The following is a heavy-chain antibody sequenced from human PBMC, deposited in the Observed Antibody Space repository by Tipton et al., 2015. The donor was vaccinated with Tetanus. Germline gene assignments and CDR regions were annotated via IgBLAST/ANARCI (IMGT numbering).Heavy chain of an antibody. D-gene: IGHD3-3*01. Sequence: TLSLTCAVYGGSFSGYYWSWIRQPPGKGLEWIGEINHSGSTNYNPSLKSRVTISVDTSKNQFSLKLSSVTAADTAVYYCASGLGDLWRGYYYYGMDVWGQGTTVTVSS. V-gene: IGHV4-34*01. J-gene: IGHJ6*02. CDR2: INHSGST. CDR1: GGSFSGYY. CDR3: ASGLGDLWRGYYYYGMDV.